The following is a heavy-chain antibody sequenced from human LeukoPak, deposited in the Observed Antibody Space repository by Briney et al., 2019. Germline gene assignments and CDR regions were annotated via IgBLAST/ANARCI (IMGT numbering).Heavy chain of an antibody. D-gene: IGHD1-26*01. Sequence: GRSLRLSCAASGFTFSSYAMHWVRQAPGKGLEWVAVISYDGSNKYYADSVKGRFTISRDNSKNTLYLQMNSLRAEDAAVYYCARDPQSGSYYMYYFDNWGQGTLVTVSS. CDR2: ISYDGSNK. CDR1: GFTFSSYA. V-gene: IGHV3-30-3*01. CDR3: ARDPQSGSYYMYYFDN. J-gene: IGHJ4*02.